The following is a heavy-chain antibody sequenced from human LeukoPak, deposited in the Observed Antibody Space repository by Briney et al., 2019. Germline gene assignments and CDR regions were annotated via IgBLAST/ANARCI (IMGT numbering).Heavy chain of an antibody. D-gene: IGHD3-3*01. J-gene: IGHJ5*02. CDR3: ARVNYDFWSGYVNWFDP. CDR1: GGSISSGGYY. V-gene: IGHV4-31*03. Sequence: SQTLSLTCTVSGGSISSGGYYWSWIRQHPGKGLEWIGYIYYSGSTYYNPSLKSRVTISVDTSKNQFSLKLSSVTAADTAVYYCARVNYDFWSGYVNWFDPWGQGTLVTVSS. CDR2: IYYSGST.